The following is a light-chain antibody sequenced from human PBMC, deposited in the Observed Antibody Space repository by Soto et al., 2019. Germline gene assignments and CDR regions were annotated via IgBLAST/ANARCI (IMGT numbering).Light chain of an antibody. J-gene: IGKJ5*01. CDR1: QDISNY. Sequence: DIQMTQSPSSLSASVGDRVTITCQASQDISNYLNWYQQKPGQAPKLLIYDASNLYTGVPSRFRESGSGTDFTFTIISLKPQDITTNYYQQYDNLPLTFGQEKPPDIK. CDR2: DAS. CDR3: QQYDNLPLT. V-gene: IGKV1-33*01.